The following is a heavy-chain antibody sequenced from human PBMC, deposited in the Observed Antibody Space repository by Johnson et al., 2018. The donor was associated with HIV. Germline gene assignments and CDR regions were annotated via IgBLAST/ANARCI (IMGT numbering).Heavy chain of an antibody. CDR3: ARRAFEWELPGGAFDI. Sequence: QVQLVESGGGVVRPGGSLRLSCAASGFSFGDYYMSWIRQSPGKGLAWVSYISSSGSTIYYADSVKGRFTISRDNAKNSLYLQMNSLRAEDTAVYYCARRAFEWELPGGAFDIWGQGTMVTVSS. J-gene: IGHJ3*02. D-gene: IGHD1-26*01. CDR1: GFSFGDYY. V-gene: IGHV3-11*04. CDR2: ISSSGSTI.